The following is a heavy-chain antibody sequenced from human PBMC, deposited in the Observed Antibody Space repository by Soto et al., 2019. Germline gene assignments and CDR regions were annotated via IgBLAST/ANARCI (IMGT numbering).Heavy chain of an antibody. J-gene: IGHJ4*02. CDR2: IIPIFGTA. CDR3: ARELTGITGTTYFDY. V-gene: IGHV1-69*13. CDR1: GGTFSSYA. Sequence: SVKVSCKASGGTFSSYAISWVRQAPGQGLEWMGGIIPIFGTANYAQKFQGRVTITADESTSTAYMELSSPRSEDTAVYYCARELTGITGTTYFDYWGQGPLVTVSS. D-gene: IGHD1-20*01.